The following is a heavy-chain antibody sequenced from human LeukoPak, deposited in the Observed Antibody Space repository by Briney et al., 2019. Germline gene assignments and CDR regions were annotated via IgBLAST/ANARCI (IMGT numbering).Heavy chain of an antibody. CDR1: GFTFSSYG. CDR3: AKDQFAYRGWYGY. V-gene: IGHV3-30*02. Sequence: SGGSLRLSCAASGFTFSSYGMHWVRQAPGKGLEWVAFIRYDGSNKYYADSVKGRFTISRDNSKNTLYLQMNSLRAEDTAVYYCAKDQFAYRGWYGYWGQGTLVTVSS. J-gene: IGHJ4*02. D-gene: IGHD6-19*01. CDR2: IRYDGSNK.